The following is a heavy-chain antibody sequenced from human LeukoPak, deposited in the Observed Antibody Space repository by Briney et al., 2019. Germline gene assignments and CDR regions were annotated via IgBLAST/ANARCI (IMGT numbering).Heavy chain of an antibody. D-gene: IGHD6-13*01. CDR2: IYYSGST. J-gene: IGHJ4*02. CDR1: GGSISGSSYY. CDR3: ASLPYSSSWYRFRSAVDY. V-gene: IGHV4-39*06. Sequence: PSETLSLTSTVAGGSISGSSYYWGCTRQPPGKVLEWIAIIYYSGSTYYNPSLKRRVTISVDTSKNQFPLKLSSVTAADTAVYYCASLPYSSSWYRFRSAVDYWGQGTLVTVSS.